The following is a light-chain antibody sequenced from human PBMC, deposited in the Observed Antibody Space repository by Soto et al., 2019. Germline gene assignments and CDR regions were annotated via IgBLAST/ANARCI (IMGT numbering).Light chain of an antibody. V-gene: IGKV1D-12*01. J-gene: IGKJ5*01. CDR3: QQLHGYPIT. CDR1: QCISRS. Sequence: DIQMTQSPSSVSASVGDRVSIRCQASQCISRSLAWYQQKPGKAPKFLIYAASSLQSGVPSRFSGSGFGTDFTLTISSLQPEDSATYYCQQLHGYPITFGQGTRLEIK. CDR2: AAS.